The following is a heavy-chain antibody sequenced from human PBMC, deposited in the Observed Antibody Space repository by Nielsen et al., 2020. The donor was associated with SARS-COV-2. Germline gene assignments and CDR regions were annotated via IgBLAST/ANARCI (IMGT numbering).Heavy chain of an antibody. CDR2: INHSGST. J-gene: IGHJ3*02. V-gene: IGHV4-34*01. Sequence: RQPPGKGLEWIGEINHSGSTNYNPSLKSRVTISVDTSKNQFSLKLSSVTAADTAVYYCARHAGYYDILTGYYLHDAFDIWGQGTMVTVSS. CDR3: ARHAGYYDILTGYYLHDAFDI. D-gene: IGHD3-9*01.